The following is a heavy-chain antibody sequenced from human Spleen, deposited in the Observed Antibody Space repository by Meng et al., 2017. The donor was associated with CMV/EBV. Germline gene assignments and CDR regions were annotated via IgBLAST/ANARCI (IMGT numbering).Heavy chain of an antibody. CDR3: ARPIAAAGWFDP. CDR2: IYYSGRT. D-gene: IGHD6-13*01. V-gene: IGHV4-39*01. CDR1: GGPINSSSYY. J-gene: IGHJ5*02. Sequence: QLRLQESGPGLVKPWETLSLPCTVSGGPINSSSYYWGWIRQPPGKGLEWIGSIYYSGRTYYNPSLKSRVTISVDTSKNQFSLKLSSVTAADTAVYYCARPIAAAGWFDPWGQGTLVTVSS.